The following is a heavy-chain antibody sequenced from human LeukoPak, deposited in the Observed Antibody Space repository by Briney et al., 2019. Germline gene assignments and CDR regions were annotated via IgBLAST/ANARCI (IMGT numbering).Heavy chain of an antibody. CDR3: ARDSLTHSGSNPRSI. V-gene: IGHV3-53*01. CDR2: IYSGGST. CDR1: GFPVSSNY. D-gene: IGHD3-22*01. J-gene: IGHJ3*02. Sequence: GGSLRLSCAASGFPVSSNYMSWVRQAPGKGLEWVSVIYSGGSTYYADSVKGRFTISRDNSKNTLYLQMNSLRAEDTAVYYCARDSLTHSGSNPRSIWGQGTMVTVSS.